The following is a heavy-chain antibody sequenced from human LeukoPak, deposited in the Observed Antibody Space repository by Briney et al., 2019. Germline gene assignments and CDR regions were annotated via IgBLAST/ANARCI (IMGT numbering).Heavy chain of an antibody. V-gene: IGHV4-59*08. CDR2: IYYSGST. J-gene: IGHJ4*02. Sequence: PSETLSLTCTVSGGSISSYYWSWIRQPPGKGLEWIGYIYYSGSTNYNPSLKSRVTISVDTSKNQFSPKLSSVTAADTAVYYCARHPEMATSKIDHWGQGTLVTVSS. CDR3: ARHPEMATSKIDH. D-gene: IGHD5-24*01. CDR1: GGSISSYY.